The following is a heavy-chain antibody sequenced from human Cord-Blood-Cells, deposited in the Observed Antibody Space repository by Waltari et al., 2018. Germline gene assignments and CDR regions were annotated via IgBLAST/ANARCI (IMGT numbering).Heavy chain of an antibody. CDR3: ARDLNTAAAGFFDY. V-gene: IGHV1-2*02. CDR2: INPNSGGT. D-gene: IGHD6-13*01. Sequence: QVPLVPSGAEVKKPGASVKVSCKASGYTFTGSYMHWVRQAPGQGLEWMGWINPNSGGTNYAQKFQGRVTMTRDTSISTAYMELSRLRSDDTAVYYCARDLNTAAAGFFDYWGQGTLVTVSS. CDR1: GYTFTGSY. J-gene: IGHJ4*02.